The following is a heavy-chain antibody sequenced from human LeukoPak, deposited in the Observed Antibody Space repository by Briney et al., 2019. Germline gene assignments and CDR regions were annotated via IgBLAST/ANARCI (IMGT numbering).Heavy chain of an antibody. CDR1: GGSIGSYY. V-gene: IGHV4-59*08. D-gene: IGHD3-22*01. CDR3: ASSSSADAFDI. J-gene: IGHJ3*02. CDR2: IYYSGST. Sequence: PSETLSLTCTVSGGSIGSYYWSWIRQPPGKGLEWIGYIYYSGSTNYNPSLKSRVTISVDTSKNQFSLKLSSVTAADTAVYYCASSSSADAFDIWGQGTMVTVSS.